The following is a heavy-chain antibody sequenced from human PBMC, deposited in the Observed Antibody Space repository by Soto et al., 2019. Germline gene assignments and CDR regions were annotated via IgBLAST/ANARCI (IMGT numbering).Heavy chain of an antibody. CDR3: ARGVGDFWSGYTNYYYGMEV. CDR2: IYYSGST. D-gene: IGHD3-3*01. CDR1: GGSISSGGYY. V-gene: IGHV4-31*03. Sequence: SETLSLTCTVSGGSISSGGYYWSWIRQHPGKGLEWIGYIYYSGSTYYNPSLKSRVTISVDTSKNQFSLKLSSVTAADTAVYYCARGVGDFWSGYTNYYYGMEVWGQGTTVTVSS. J-gene: IGHJ6*02.